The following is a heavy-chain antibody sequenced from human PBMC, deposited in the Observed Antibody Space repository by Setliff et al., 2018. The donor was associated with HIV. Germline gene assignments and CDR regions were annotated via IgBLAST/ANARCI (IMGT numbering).Heavy chain of an antibody. Sequence: ASVKVSCKASGYTFSNYDISWVRQAPGQGLEWMGWISAYNGNTNYAEKLQGRVTITTDTSTSTGYMELRSLRSDDTAVYYCARGQYSSSSGAFDYWGQGTLVTVSS. CDR3: ARGQYSSSSGAFDY. J-gene: IGHJ4*02. D-gene: IGHD6-6*01. CDR2: ISAYNGNT. CDR1: GYTFSNYD. V-gene: IGHV1-18*01.